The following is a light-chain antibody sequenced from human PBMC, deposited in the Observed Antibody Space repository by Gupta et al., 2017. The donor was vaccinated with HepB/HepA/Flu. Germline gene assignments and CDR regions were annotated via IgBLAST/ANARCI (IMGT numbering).Light chain of an antibody. CDR2: DDN. J-gene: IGLJ2*01. CDR3: QVWDTRSDDLI. Sequence: SYVLTQPPSVSVAPGKTATITCGGDKIGRKTVHWFQQKPGQAPILVFHDDNVRPSGIPERLSGSNSGTTATLTISRVEAGDEADYYCQVWDTRSDDLIFGGGTKLTVL. V-gene: IGLV3-21*03. CDR1: KIGRKT.